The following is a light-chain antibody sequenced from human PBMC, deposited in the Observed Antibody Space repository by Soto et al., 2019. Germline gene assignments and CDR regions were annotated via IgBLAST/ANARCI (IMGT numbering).Light chain of an antibody. Sequence: QSALTQPASVSGSHGQSITISCTGTSSDVGSYNLVSWYQQHPGKAPKLMIYEVSKRPSGVSNRFSGSKSGNTASLTISGLQAEDEADYYCCSYAGSSTFLYIFGTGTKVTVL. CDR1: SSDVGSYNL. CDR2: EVS. J-gene: IGLJ1*01. CDR3: CSYAGSSTFLYI. V-gene: IGLV2-23*02.